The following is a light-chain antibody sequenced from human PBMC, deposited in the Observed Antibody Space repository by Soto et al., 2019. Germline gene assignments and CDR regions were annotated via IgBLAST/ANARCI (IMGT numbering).Light chain of an antibody. Sequence: DIQMTQSPSTLSGSVVDRVNITFRASQTISSWLAWYQQKPGKAPKLLIYKASTLKSGVPSRFSGSGSGTEFTLTISSLQPDDFATYYCQQTDSFPITCGQGTRREIK. CDR1: QTISSW. CDR3: QQTDSFPIT. CDR2: KAS. V-gene: IGKV1-5*03. J-gene: IGKJ5*01.